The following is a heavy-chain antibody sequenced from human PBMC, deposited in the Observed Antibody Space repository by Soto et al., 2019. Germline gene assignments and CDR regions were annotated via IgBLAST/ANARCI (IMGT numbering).Heavy chain of an antibody. CDR2: IYYSGST. J-gene: IGHJ6*02. Sequence: SETLSLTCTVSGGSISSYYWSWIRQPPGKGLEWIGYIYYSGSTNYNPSLKSRVTISVDTSKNQFSLKLSFVTAADTAVYYCARVSMSYEPYYYGMDVWGQGTTVTVSS. CDR3: ARVSMSYEPYYYGMDV. D-gene: IGHD1-26*01. CDR1: GGSISSYY. V-gene: IGHV4-59*01.